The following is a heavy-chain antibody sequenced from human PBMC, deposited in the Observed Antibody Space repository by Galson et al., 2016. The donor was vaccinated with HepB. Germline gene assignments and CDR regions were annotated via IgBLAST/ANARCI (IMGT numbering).Heavy chain of an antibody. CDR3: AKEASSGWY. CDR2: ISERAGST. J-gene: IGHJ4*02. Sequence: SLRLSCAASGFRFRDYGMSWVRQAPGKGLEWVSAISERAGSTYYADSVKGRFTISRDNSRNTLYLQLNSLRAGDTAVYYCAKEASSGWYWGQGTLVTVSS. CDR1: GFRFRDYG. V-gene: IGHV3-23*01. D-gene: IGHD6-19*01.